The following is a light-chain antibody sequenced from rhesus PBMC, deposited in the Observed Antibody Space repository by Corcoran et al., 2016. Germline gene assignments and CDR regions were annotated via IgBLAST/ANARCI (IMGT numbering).Light chain of an antibody. CDR3: QQGYSSPLT. CDR1: QGITNA. Sequence: DVQMSQSPSSLSASVGDKVTITCRASQGITNALAWYQQKPGKAPKLLIFAASSLGSGVPSGFSGSRSGTDFTLTIGSLQPEDFGTYYCQQGYSSPLTFGGGTKVDLK. J-gene: IGKJ4*01. CDR2: AAS. V-gene: IGKV1-33*02.